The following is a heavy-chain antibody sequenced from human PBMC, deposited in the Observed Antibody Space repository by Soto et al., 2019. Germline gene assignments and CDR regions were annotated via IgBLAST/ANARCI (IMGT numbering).Heavy chain of an antibody. CDR3: ARVPSSSGRAHFDF. D-gene: IGHD2-15*01. Sequence: QVQLVESGGGVVQPGRSLRLSCAASGFTFSSYAMHWVRQAPGTGLEWVAVISYDGSNKYYADSVKGRFTISRDNSKNTPYLQMNSLRAENTAVYYCARVPSSSGRAHFDFWGQGTLVTVSS. CDR1: GFTFSSYA. V-gene: IGHV3-30-3*01. CDR2: ISYDGSNK. J-gene: IGHJ4*02.